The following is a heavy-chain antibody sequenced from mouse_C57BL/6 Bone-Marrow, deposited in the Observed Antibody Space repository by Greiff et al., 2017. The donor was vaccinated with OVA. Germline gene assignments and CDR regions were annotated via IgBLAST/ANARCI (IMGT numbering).Heavy chain of an antibody. J-gene: IGHJ4*01. CDR2: IDPSDSYT. V-gene: IGHV1-50*01. CDR1: GYTFTSYW. Sequence: QVQLQQPGAELVKPGASVKLSCKASGYTFTSYWMQWVKQRPGQGLAWIGEIDPSDSYTNYNQKFKGKATLTVDTSSSTAYMQLSSLTSEDSAVYYCAGSSYSNYYAMDYWGQGTSVTVSS. D-gene: IGHD1-1*01. CDR3: AGSSYSNYYAMDY.